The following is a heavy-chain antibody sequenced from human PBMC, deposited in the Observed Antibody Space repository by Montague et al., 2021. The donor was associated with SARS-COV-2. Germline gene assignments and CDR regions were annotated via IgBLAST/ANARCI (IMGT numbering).Heavy chain of an antibody. CDR2: ISYSGTT. CDR3: ARHYGSSLDS. D-gene: IGHD4-17*01. J-gene: IGHJ4*02. Sequence: SETLSLTCTVSGGSISSTTYRWGWTRQPPGKGLEWIGFISYSGTTFYNPSLKSRISMSVDTPKSQFSLNLTSVTAADTAVYYCARHYGSSLDSWGQGILVAVSS. CDR1: GGSISSTTYR. V-gene: IGHV4-39*01.